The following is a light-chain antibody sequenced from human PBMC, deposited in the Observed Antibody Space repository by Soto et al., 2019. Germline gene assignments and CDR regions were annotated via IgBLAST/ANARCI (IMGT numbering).Light chain of an antibody. CDR1: QGISSW. Sequence: DIQMTQSPSSVSASVGDRVTITCRASQGISSWLDWYQQKPGKAPNLLIYAASSLQSGVPSRFSGSASGTDFTLTITSLQPEDFATYYCQQADSFPLTFGGGTKVAIK. V-gene: IGKV1-12*01. J-gene: IGKJ4*01. CDR3: QQADSFPLT. CDR2: AAS.